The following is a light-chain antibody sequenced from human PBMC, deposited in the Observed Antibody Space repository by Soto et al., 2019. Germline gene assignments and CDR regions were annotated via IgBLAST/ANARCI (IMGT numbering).Light chain of an antibody. CDR1: ETVTSNY. CDR3: QQYGSSLFT. J-gene: IGKJ4*01. CDR2: GAS. Sequence: EIVLTQSPGTLSLSPGERASLSCRASETVTSNYLAWYQQKPGQAPRVLIYGASGRATGIPDRFSGSGSGTDFTLTISRLEPEDFAVYYCQQYGSSLFTFGGGTKVDIK. V-gene: IGKV3-20*01.